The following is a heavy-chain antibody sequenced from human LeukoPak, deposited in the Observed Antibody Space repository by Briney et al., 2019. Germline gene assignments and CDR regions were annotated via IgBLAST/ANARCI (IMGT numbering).Heavy chain of an antibody. Sequence: GGSLRLSCAASGFTVITNDMTWVRQAPGKGLEWVSVLYSDGNTKYADSVQGRFTISRDNSKNTLYLEMNSLSPDDTAVYYCARGVEPLAANTLAYWGQATLVTVS. J-gene: IGHJ4*02. CDR2: LYSDGNT. CDR1: GFTVITND. D-gene: IGHD1-14*01. V-gene: IGHV3-53*01. CDR3: ARGVEPLAANTLAY.